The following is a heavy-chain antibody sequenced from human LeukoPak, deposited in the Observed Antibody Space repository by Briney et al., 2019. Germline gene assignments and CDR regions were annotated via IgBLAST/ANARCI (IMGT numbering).Heavy chain of an antibody. Sequence: SQTLSLTCTVSGVSISSGSYYWRWIRQPAGKGLEWIGRIYTSGSTNYNPSLKGRVTISVDTPKNQFSLKLSSVTAADTAVYYCASTPTRNAFDIWGQGTMVTVSS. CDR1: GVSISSGSYY. CDR2: IYTSGST. CDR3: ASTPTRNAFDI. J-gene: IGHJ3*02. D-gene: IGHD1-1*01. V-gene: IGHV4-61*02.